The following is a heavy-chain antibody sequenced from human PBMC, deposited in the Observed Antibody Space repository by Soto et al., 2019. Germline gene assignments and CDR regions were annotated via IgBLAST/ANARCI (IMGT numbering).Heavy chain of an antibody. V-gene: IGHV3-23*01. CDR2: ISGSGGST. CDR1: GFTFSSYA. CDR3: AKVGDVVVPELRYFDWFYFDY. D-gene: IGHD3-9*01. Sequence: QPGGSLRLYCAASGFTFSSYAMSWVRQAPGKGLEWVSAISGSGGSTYYADSVKGRFTISRDNSKNTLYLQMNSLRAEDTAVYYCAKVGDVVVPELRYFDWFYFDYWGQGTLVTVSS. J-gene: IGHJ4*02.